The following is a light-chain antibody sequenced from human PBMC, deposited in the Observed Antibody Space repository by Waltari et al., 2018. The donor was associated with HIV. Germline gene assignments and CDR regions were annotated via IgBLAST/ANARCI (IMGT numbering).Light chain of an antibody. J-gene: IGLJ2*01. CDR3: SSYTSTTTL. CDR2: EVS. Sequence: QSALTQPASVSGSPGQSITISCTGTSSDVGGCNYVSWYQQHPGKAPKLMIYEVSNRPSGVSHRFSGSKSGNTASLTISGLQAEDEADYYCSSYTSTTTLFGGGTKLTVL. CDR1: SSDVGGCNY. V-gene: IGLV2-14*01.